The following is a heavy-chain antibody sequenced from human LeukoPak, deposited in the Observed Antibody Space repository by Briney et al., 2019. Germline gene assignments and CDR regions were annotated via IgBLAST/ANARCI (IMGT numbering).Heavy chain of an antibody. D-gene: IGHD4-23*01. CDR3: ARGRWLTNSYFDY. J-gene: IGHJ4*02. Sequence: ASVKVSCKASGYTFTAYYIHWVRQAPGQGLEWMGWINPNGGATNYVRKFQGRVTMTRDTSISTAYMELSRLRSDDTAVYYCARGRWLTNSYFDYWGQGTLVTVSS. CDR1: GYTFTAYY. V-gene: IGHV1-2*02. CDR2: INPNGGAT.